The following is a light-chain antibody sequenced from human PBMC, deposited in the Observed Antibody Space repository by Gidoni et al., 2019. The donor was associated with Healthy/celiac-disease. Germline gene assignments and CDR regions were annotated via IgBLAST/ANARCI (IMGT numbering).Light chain of an antibody. CDR1: QSVSPN. CDR3: QHYNNWPPVT. J-gene: IGKJ1*01. CDR2: GVS. Sequence: EIVMTQSPATLSASPGERATLSCRASQSVSPNLAWYQQKPGQAPRLLIYGVSTRATGIPARFSGSGSGTEFTLTISSLQSEDFAVYYCQHYNNWPPVTFGQXTKVEIK. V-gene: IGKV3-15*01.